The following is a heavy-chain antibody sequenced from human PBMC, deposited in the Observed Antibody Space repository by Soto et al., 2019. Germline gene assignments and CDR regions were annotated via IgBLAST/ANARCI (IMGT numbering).Heavy chain of an antibody. Sequence: PSETLSLTCAVSSYSISGGYYLGWILQPPWKGLEWIASINRSGSTYYNPSLKSRVTISVDTSKNQFSLKLSSVTATDTAVYYCARCLYYYDSKAVYFDYWGQGTLVTVPQ. CDR1: SYSISGGYY. CDR2: INRSGST. J-gene: IGHJ4*02. V-gene: IGHV4-38-2*01. CDR3: ARCLYYYDSKAVYFDY. D-gene: IGHD3-22*01.